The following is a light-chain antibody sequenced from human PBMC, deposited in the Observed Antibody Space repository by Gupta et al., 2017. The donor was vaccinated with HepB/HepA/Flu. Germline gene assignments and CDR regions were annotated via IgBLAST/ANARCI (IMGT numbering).Light chain of an antibody. Sequence: SDELTQPPSLSVSPGQTARITCSGDTLSRQYTYWYQQRPGQAPILIIFQDKERPPGIPERFSASSSGTTASLTISDVQSEDAADYFCQSLDASGRVFGGGTKLTVL. V-gene: IGLV3-25*03. CDR2: QDK. J-gene: IGLJ3*02. CDR1: TLSRQY. CDR3: QSLDASGRV.